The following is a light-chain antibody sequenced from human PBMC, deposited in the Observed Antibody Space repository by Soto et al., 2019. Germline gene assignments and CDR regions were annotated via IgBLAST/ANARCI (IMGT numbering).Light chain of an antibody. V-gene: IGLV3-21*04. J-gene: IGLJ3*02. CDR1: NIGSKN. Sequence: SYELTQPPSVSVAPGKTAMITCGGDNIGSKNVHWYQQKPGQAPVMVIFYNSVRPSGIPERFSGSNFGDTATLTISRVEAGDEADYYCHVWHSGSDQWVFGGGTKLTVL. CDR3: HVWHSGSDQWV. CDR2: YNS.